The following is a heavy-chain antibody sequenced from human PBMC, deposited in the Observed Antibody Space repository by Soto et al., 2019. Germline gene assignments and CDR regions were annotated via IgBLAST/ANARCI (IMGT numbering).Heavy chain of an antibody. D-gene: IGHD5-18*01. V-gene: IGHV3-48*03. CDR1: GFTFSSYE. CDR3: ARDDSYGDLYYYYYGMDV. CDR2: ISSSGSTI. J-gene: IGHJ6*02. Sequence: GGSLRLSCAASGFTFSSYEMNWVRQAPGKGLEWVSYISSSGSTIYYADSVKGRFTISRDNAKNSLYLQMNSLRAEDTAVYYCARDDSYGDLYYYYYGMDVWGQGTTVTVSS.